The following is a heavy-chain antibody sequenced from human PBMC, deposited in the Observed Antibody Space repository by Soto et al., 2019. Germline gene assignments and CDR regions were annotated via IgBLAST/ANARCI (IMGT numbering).Heavy chain of an antibody. J-gene: IGHJ3*02. Sequence: QVQLVQSGAEVKKPGSSVKVSCKASGGTFSSYTISWVRQAPGQGLEWMGRIIPILGIANYAQKFQGRVTITADKSTSTAYMELSSLRSEDTAVYYCARDWTGDDAFDIWGQGTMVTVSS. CDR1: GGTFSSYT. CDR2: IIPILGIA. V-gene: IGHV1-69*08. CDR3: ARDWTGDDAFDI. D-gene: IGHD1-1*01.